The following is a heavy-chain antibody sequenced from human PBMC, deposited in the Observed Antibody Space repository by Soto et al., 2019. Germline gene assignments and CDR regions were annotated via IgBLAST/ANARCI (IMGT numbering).Heavy chain of an antibody. J-gene: IGHJ6*01. Sequence: EVQLVESGGGLIQPGGSLNLSCAASGLPVSTNYMSWVRQAPGKGLEWVSVIYNDGKTYYEDSVKGRFTISRAASKNTLHLQMDSLRDEDTAVYYCVRPLPSGENYGMDVW. CDR2: IYNDGKT. CDR3: VRPLPSGENYGMDV. V-gene: IGHV3-53*01. CDR1: GLPVSTNY. D-gene: IGHD2-21*01.